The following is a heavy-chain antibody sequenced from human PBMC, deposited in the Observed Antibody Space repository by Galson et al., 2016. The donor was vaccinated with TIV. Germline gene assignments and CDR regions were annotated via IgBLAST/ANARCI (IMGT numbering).Heavy chain of an antibody. CDR1: GFSISDYW. D-gene: IGHD3-10*01. CDR3: ARAPYGENWYFDL. Sequence: LRLSCAASGFSISDYWMNWVRQAPGKGLEWIGYIYYSGNTNYNYNPSLESRVTMSVDTSKTQLSLDLSSVTAADTAVYFCARAPYGENWYFDLWGRGTLVTVSS. V-gene: IGHV4-59*08. CDR2: IYYSGNT. J-gene: IGHJ2*01.